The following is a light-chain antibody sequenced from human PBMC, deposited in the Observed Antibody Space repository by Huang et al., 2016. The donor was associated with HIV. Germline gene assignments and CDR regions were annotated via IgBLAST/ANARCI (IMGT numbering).Light chain of an antibody. CDR3: QQYDSYWT. CDR2: KAS. Sequence: DVQMTQSPSILSAYVGDRITITCRASQSINNYLAWYQQKAGKAPDLLIYKASTLDSGVPSRCSGSGSGTTFTLTISNLQPDDFATYYCQQYDSYWTFGQGTKVE. CDR1: QSINNY. J-gene: IGKJ1*01. V-gene: IGKV1-5*03.